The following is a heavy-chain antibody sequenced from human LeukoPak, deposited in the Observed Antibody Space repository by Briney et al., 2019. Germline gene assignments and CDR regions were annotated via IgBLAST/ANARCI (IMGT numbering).Heavy chain of an antibody. D-gene: IGHD3-3*01. V-gene: IGHV3-30*03. CDR1: GFTFSSYG. Sequence: GGSLRLSCAASGFTFSSYGMHWVRQAPGKGLEWVAVISYDGSNKYYADSVKGRFTISRDNSKNTLYLQMNSLRAEDTAVYYCARDPQEYDFWSGFAPLPYGMDVWGQGTTVTVS. CDR3: ARDPQEYDFWSGFAPLPYGMDV. J-gene: IGHJ6*02. CDR2: ISYDGSNK.